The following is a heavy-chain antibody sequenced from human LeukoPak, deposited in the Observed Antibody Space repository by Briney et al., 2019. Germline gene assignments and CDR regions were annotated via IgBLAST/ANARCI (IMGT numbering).Heavy chain of an antibody. CDR1: GYTVTSYY. Sequence: ASVKVSCKASGYTVTSYYMHWVRQAPGQGLEWMGILNPSGGSTSYAQKFQGRVTMTRDTSTSTVFVELRSLRSEDTAVYYCATGEYAFDIWGQGTMVIVSS. CDR3: ATGEYAFDI. J-gene: IGHJ3*02. V-gene: IGHV1-46*01. CDR2: LNPSGGST.